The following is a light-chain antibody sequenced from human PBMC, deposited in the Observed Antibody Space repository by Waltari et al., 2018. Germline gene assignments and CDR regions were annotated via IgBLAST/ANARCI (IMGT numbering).Light chain of an antibody. Sequence: IVMTQSPATLSVSPGERVALSCRASQSVSTNFAWYQQRPGQAPRLLISDTSTRATGIPARFSGSGSGTEFTLTISSLQSEDSAIDYCQQYENLITFGQGTRLEIK. CDR2: DTS. CDR1: QSVSTN. J-gene: IGKJ5*01. V-gene: IGKV3D-15*01. CDR3: QQYENLIT.